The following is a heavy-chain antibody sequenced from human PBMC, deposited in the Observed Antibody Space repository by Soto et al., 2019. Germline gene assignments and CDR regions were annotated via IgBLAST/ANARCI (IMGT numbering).Heavy chain of an antibody. Sequence: QVQLVQSGAEVKKPGSSVKVSCKTSGGTFSTYGTSWVRQAPGQGLEWMGGIIPVYGTSDYAQKFQGRVAITADESTRTAYMELSRLRAEDTAVYYCARATIRSWLYPRDYGLDVWGQGTAVTVSS. D-gene: IGHD6-13*01. CDR1: GGTFSTYG. J-gene: IGHJ6*02. CDR2: IIPVYGTS. CDR3: ARATIRSWLYPRDYGLDV. V-gene: IGHV1-69*01.